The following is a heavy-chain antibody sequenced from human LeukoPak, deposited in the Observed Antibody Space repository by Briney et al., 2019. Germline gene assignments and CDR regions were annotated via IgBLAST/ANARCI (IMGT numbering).Heavy chain of an antibody. Sequence: GGSLRLSCAASGFTFSSYGMHWVRQAPGKGLEWVAFIRYDGSNKYYADSVKGRFTISRDNSKNTLYLQMNSLRAEDTAVYYCAKDAAAGYYYDSSGYYMLYYYYYYMDVWGKGTTVTVSS. V-gene: IGHV3-30*02. CDR1: GFTFSSYG. D-gene: IGHD3-22*01. CDR2: IRYDGSNK. CDR3: AKDAAAGYYYDSSGYYMLYYYYYYMDV. J-gene: IGHJ6*03.